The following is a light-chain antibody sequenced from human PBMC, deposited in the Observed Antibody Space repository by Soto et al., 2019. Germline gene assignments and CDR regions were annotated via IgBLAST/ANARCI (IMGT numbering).Light chain of an antibody. CDR2: VGTGGIVG. CDR3: GADHGSGSNFVVV. J-gene: IGLJ2*01. Sequence: QLVLTQPPSASASLGASVTLTCTLSSGYSNNKVDWYQQRPGKGPRFVMRVGTGGIVGSKGDGIPDRFSVLGSGLNRYLTIKNIEEEDESDYHCGADHGSGSNFVVVFGGGTKLTVL. CDR1: SGYSNNK. V-gene: IGLV9-49*03.